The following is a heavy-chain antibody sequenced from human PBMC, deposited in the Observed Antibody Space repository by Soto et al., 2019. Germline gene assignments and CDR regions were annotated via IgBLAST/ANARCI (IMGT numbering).Heavy chain of an antibody. CDR2: IYPGDSDT. J-gene: IGHJ6*01. D-gene: IGHD4-17*01. CDR1: GYIFTLYW. V-gene: IGHV5-51*01. CDR3: AXQSPTPGYYYFSYGMDV. Sequence: GQSLKISCKASGYIFTLYWIGWVRQMPGKGLEWMGIIYPGDSDTRYSPSLQGQVTISADKSISTASLQWSSLKASDTAVYYCAXQSPTPGYYYFSYGMDVWGQGTTVTVSS.